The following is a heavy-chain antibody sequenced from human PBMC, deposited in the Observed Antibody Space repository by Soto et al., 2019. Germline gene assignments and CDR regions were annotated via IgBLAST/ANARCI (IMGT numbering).Heavy chain of an antibody. V-gene: IGHV4-4*02. Sequence: PSETLSLTCAVSGAPVTGSQRWTWVRQPPGKGLEWIAETHHSGKTIYNTSLESRVSISLDTSKNLFSLNLLSVSAADTAIYYCARDADFGSENFKIWAFDVWGRGTKVTVSS. CDR1: GAPVTGSQR. D-gene: IGHD3-10*01. CDR2: THHSGKT. J-gene: IGHJ3*01. CDR3: ARDADFGSENFKIWAFDV.